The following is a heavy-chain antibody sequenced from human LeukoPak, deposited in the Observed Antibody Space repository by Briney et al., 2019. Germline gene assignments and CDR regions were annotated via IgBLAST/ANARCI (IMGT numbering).Heavy chain of an antibody. V-gene: IGHV1-18*01. Sequence: ASVKVSCKASGYTFTSYGISWVRQAPGQGLEWMGWISAYNGNTNYAQKLQGRVTMTTDTSTSTAYMELSSLRSEDTAVYYCAREFSGLEDIVVVGGAFDIWGQGTMVTVSS. J-gene: IGHJ3*02. CDR2: ISAYNGNT. CDR3: AREFSGLEDIVVVGGAFDI. CDR1: GYTFTSYG. D-gene: IGHD2-2*01.